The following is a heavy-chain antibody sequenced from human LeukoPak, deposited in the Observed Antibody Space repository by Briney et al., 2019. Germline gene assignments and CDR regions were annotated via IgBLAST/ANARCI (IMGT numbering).Heavy chain of an antibody. D-gene: IGHD2-15*01. V-gene: IGHV3-30*18. CDR1: GFTFSDYN. CDR3: AKPAGYCSGGSCALFDY. J-gene: IGHJ4*02. CDR2: ISYDGSNK. Sequence: GGSLRLSCTASGFTFSDYNMHWVRQAPGKGLEWVALISYDGSNKNQADSVRGRFIISRGNSKNTLYLQMNGLRTEDTAVYYCAKPAGYCSGGSCALFDYWGQGTLVTVSS.